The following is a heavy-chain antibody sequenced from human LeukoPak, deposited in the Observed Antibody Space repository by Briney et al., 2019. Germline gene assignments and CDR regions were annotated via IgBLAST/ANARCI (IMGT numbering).Heavy chain of an antibody. V-gene: IGHV3-23*01. CDR1: GFTFNNYA. CDR2: ISGSGDNT. Sequence: GGSLRLSCAASGFTFNNYAMTWVRQAPGKGLEWVSGISGSGDNTYYADSVRGRLSISRDNSKNTLFLQVNSLRVEDTAVYYCAKGRTETGTLVLDYWGQGTLVTVSS. J-gene: IGHJ4*02. CDR3: AKGRTETGTLVLDY. D-gene: IGHD6-13*01.